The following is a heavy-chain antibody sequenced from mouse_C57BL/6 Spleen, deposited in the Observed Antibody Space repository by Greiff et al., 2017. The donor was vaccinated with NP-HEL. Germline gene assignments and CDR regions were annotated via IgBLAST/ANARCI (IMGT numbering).Heavy chain of an antibody. CDR1: GFTFSSYA. J-gene: IGHJ4*01. CDR3: ARQDEGLLRGDAMDY. V-gene: IGHV5-4*03. Sequence: EVMLVESGGGLVKPGGSLKLSCAASGFTFSSYAMSWVRQTPEKRLEWVATISDGGSYTYYPDNVKGRFTISRDNAKNNLYLQMSHLKSEDTAMYYCARQDEGLLRGDAMDYWGQGTSVTVSS. CDR2: ISDGGSYT. D-gene: IGHD2-3*01.